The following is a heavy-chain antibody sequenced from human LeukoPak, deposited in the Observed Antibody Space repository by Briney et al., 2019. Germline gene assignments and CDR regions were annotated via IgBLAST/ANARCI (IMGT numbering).Heavy chain of an antibody. Sequence: GALRLSCAASGFTFSNYAMSWVRQAPGRGLEWVSSISVSGGNTYYADSVKGRFTISRDNSKNTLYLQMNSLTAEDTAVYYCATKQWLVRGWFDLWGQGTLVTVSS. D-gene: IGHD6-19*01. V-gene: IGHV3-23*01. CDR2: ISVSGGNT. CDR3: ATKQWLVRGWFDL. CDR1: GFTFSNYA. J-gene: IGHJ5*02.